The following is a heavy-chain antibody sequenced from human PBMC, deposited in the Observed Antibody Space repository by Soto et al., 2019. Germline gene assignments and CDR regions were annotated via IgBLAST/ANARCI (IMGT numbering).Heavy chain of an antibody. CDR2: IYYPGNT. D-gene: IGHD2-15*01. V-gene: IGHV4-59*12. CDR3: AKGHCSDGACYSSRFDP. J-gene: IGHJ5*02. CDR1: GASIKTYY. Sequence: QVQLQESGPGLVKPSETLSLSCAVSGASIKTYYWNWIRQSPGKGLEWIGYIYYPGNTNYNPSLKSRVTMTLDTSKNQVSLKVTSVTAADTAVYYCAKGHCSDGACYSSRFDPWGQGTPVTVSA.